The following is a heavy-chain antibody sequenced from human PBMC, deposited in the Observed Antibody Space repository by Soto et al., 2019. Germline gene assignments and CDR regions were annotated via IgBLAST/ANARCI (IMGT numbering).Heavy chain of an antibody. CDR2: ISLGGTYL. CDR1: GFTFRTHT. Sequence: GGSLRLSCAGSGFTFRTHTLVWVRQAPGKGLEWVSSISLGGTYLEYAHSVKGRFAISRDDAKDSVFLQMNSLKTDDTAVYYCLKGGEDITSPYGMDVWGQGTTVTVSS. J-gene: IGHJ6*02. D-gene: IGHD3-16*01. V-gene: IGHV3-21*06. CDR3: LKGGEDITSPYGMDV.